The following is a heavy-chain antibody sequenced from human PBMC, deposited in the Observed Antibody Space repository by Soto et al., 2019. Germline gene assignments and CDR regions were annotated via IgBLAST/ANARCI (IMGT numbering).Heavy chain of an antibody. J-gene: IGHJ4*02. V-gene: IGHV3-23*01. D-gene: IGHD3-16*01. CDR1: GFRFSSYA. CDR2: LSPSGGST. Sequence: PGGSLRLSCAASGFRFSSYAMSWVRQTPGKGLEYVSALSPSGGSTYYADSVKGRFTISRDNSKNTVYLQMNSLRGEDTAVYYCVKSIVTFGGVKFDSWGQGTLVTVSS. CDR3: VKSIVTFGGVKFDS.